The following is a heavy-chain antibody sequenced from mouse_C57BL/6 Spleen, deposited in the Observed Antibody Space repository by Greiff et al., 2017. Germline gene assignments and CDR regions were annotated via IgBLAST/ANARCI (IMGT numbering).Heavy chain of an antibody. V-gene: IGHV14-3*01. CDR3: ASVYYDDDCAMDY. CDR1: GFNIKHTY. Sequence: EVQLQQSVAELVRPGASVKLSCTASGFNIKHTYMHWVKQRPEQGLEWIGRIDPANGNTKYAPKFQGKATITADTSSNTAYLQLSSLTSEDTANYYSASVYYDDDCAMDYWGQGTSVTVSS. CDR2: IDPANGNT. D-gene: IGHD2-4*01. J-gene: IGHJ4*01.